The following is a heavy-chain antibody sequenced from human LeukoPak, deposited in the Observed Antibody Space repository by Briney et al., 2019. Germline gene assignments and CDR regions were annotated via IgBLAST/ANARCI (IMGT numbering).Heavy chain of an antibody. D-gene: IGHD6-6*01. Sequence: VASVKVSCKASGYTFTSYGISWVRQAPGQGLEWMGWISPYNGNTNYVQNLQGRVTMTTDTSTSTAYMELRSLTSDDTAVYYCARTGGGGSIAARLHYYYMDVWGKGTTVTVSS. J-gene: IGHJ6*03. V-gene: IGHV1-18*01. CDR1: GYTFTSYG. CDR3: ARTGGGGSIAARLHYYYMDV. CDR2: ISPYNGNT.